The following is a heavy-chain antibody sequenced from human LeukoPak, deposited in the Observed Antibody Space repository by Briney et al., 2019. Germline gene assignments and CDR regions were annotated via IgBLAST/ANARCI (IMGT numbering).Heavy chain of an antibody. V-gene: IGHV3-30*02. CDR3: ARRYCSGCSCYSIDY. CDR2: IRYNGSNK. Sequence: GGSLRLSCAASGFTFSSYGMHWVRQAPGKGLEWVGFIRYNGSNKNYDTVKRRFTISRYNSKNTPSLQMNSLRADDTDVYYCARRYCSGCSCYSIDYWGLGTLVTVSS. CDR1: GFTFSSYG. J-gene: IGHJ4*02. D-gene: IGHD2-15*01.